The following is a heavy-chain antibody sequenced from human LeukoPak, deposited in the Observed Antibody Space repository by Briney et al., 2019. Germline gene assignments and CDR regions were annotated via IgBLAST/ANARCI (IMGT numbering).Heavy chain of an antibody. CDR3: AKGAASALVDWFDP. V-gene: IGHV3-23*01. CDR1: GFIFSNYA. CDR2: VTGSGGGT. Sequence: GGSLRLSCAASGFIFSNYAMMWVRQAPGKGLEGVSSVTGSGGGTFYADSVKGRFTISRDNSQNTLYLQMNSLGAEDTDVYYCAKGAASALVDWFDPWGQGTLVTVSS. J-gene: IGHJ5*02. D-gene: IGHD6-25*01.